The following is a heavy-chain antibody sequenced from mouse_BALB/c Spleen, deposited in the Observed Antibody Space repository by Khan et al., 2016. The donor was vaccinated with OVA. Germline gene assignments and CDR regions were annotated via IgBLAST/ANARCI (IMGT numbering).Heavy chain of an antibody. D-gene: IGHD2-2*01. Sequence: EVQLQQSGPELMKPGASVKISCKASGYSFTSYYIHWVMESHGKSLEWIGYIDPFSGDTTYNQKFKGKATLTVDKSSSTAYILLSNLTSDDSAVYYCTRHGYVAWFTYWGQGTLVTVSA. V-gene: IGHV1S135*01. CDR1: GYSFTSYY. CDR2: IDPFSGDT. J-gene: IGHJ3*01. CDR3: TRHGYVAWFTY.